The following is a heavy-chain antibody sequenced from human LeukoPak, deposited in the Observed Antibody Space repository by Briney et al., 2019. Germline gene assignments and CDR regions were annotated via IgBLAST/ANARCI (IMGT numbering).Heavy chain of an antibody. J-gene: IGHJ4*02. CDR1: GYTFTGYY. CDR2: INPNSGGT. V-gene: IGHV1-2*02. D-gene: IGHD6-13*01. CDR3: AREVLAAAGYDY. Sequence: ASVKVSCKASGYTFTGYYMHWVRHAPGQGLEWTGWINPNSGGTNYAQKFQGRVTMTRDTSISKAYMELSRLRSDDTAVYYCAREVLAAAGYDYWGQGTLVTVSS.